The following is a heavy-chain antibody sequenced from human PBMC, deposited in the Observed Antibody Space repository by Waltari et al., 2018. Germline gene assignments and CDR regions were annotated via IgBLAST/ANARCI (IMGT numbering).Heavy chain of an antibody. CDR1: GSTFSSYA. CDR3: ARESGIAAAGPFDY. Sequence: QVQLVESGGGVVQPGRSRRLSCAASGSTFSSYAMHWGRQAPGKGLEWVAVISYDGSNKYYADSVKGQFTISRDNSKNTLYLQMNSLRAEDTAVYYCARESGIAAAGPFDYWGQGTLVTVSS. D-gene: IGHD6-13*01. J-gene: IGHJ4*02. CDR2: ISYDGSNK. V-gene: IGHV3-30-3*01.